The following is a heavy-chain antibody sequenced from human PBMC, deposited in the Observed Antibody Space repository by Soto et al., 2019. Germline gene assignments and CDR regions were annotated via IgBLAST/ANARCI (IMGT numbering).Heavy chain of an antibody. CDR2: IYPSDSTT. CDR1: GYSFTNYW. Sequence: GESLKISCKGSGYSFTNYWIAWVRQMPWKGLEYMGIIYPSDSTTRYSPSFQGQVTISADKSISTAYLQWNSLKASDTAMYYCARHGFYGDYSSNYFDPWGQGTLVTV. D-gene: IGHD4-17*01. J-gene: IGHJ5*02. CDR3: ARHGFYGDYSSNYFDP. V-gene: IGHV5-51*01.